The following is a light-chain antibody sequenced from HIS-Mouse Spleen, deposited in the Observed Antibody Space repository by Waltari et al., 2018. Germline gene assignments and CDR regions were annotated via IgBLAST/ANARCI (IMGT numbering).Light chain of an antibody. V-gene: IGLV3-10*01. J-gene: IGLJ2*01. CDR2: EDS. Sequence: SYELTQPPSVSVSPGQTARITCPGDAFPKKYAYWYQQKSGQAPVLVIYEDSKRPSGIPERFSGSSSGTMATLTISGAQVEDEADYCCYSTDSSGNHRVFGGGTKLTVL. CDR3: YSTDSSGNHRV. CDR1: AFPKKY.